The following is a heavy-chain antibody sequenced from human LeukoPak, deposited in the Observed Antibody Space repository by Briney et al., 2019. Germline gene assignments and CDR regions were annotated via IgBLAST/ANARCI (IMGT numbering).Heavy chain of an antibody. D-gene: IGHD6-19*01. Sequence: SETLSLTCTVSGGSISSYYWSWIRQPAGKGLEWIGRIYTSGSTNYNPSLKSRVTMSVDTSKNKFSLKLSSVTAADTAVYYCARDSFSVAGYYYYYGMDVWGQGTTVTVSS. CDR1: GGSISSYY. J-gene: IGHJ6*02. CDR2: IYTSGST. CDR3: ARDSFSVAGYYYYYGMDV. V-gene: IGHV4-4*07.